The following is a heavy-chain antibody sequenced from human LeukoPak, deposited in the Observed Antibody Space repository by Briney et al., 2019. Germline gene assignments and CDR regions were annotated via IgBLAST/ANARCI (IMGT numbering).Heavy chain of an antibody. V-gene: IGHV4-34*01. Sequence: KPSETLSLTCAVYGGSFSGYYWSWIRQPPGKGLEWIGEINHSGSTNYNPSLKSRVTISVDTSKNQFSLKLSSVTAADTAVYYCTRDEGFCRSTSCYAGYFDYWGQGALVTVSS. CDR1: GGSFSGYY. CDR2: INHSGST. D-gene: IGHD2-2*01. CDR3: TRDEGFCRSTSCYAGYFDY. J-gene: IGHJ4*02.